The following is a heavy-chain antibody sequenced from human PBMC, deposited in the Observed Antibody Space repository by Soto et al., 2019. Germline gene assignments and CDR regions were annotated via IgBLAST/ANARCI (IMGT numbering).Heavy chain of an antibody. Sequence: TLSLTCTVSGGSISSGGYYWSWIRKHPGKGLEWIGYIYYSGSTYYNPSLKSRVTISVDTSKNQFSLKLSSVTAADTAVYYCARDVVVMGGGYYYYGMDVWGQGTTVTVSS. CDR2: IYYSGST. CDR1: GGSISSGGYY. D-gene: IGHD3-22*01. V-gene: IGHV4-31*03. J-gene: IGHJ6*02. CDR3: ARDVVVMGGGYYYYGMDV.